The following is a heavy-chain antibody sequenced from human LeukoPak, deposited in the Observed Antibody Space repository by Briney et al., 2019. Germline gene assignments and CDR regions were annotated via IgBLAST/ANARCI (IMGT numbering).Heavy chain of an antibody. Sequence: SETLSLTCTVSGGSISSRSYYWGWIRQPPGKGLEWIGSIYYKGNTYLNPSLKSRVTISEDTSKNQFSLKLNSVTAADTAVYYCARGLEIAAAGRDAFDIWGQGTMVTVSS. V-gene: IGHV4-39*07. D-gene: IGHD6-13*01. CDR2: IYYKGNT. CDR3: ARGLEIAAAGRDAFDI. J-gene: IGHJ3*02. CDR1: GGSISSRSYY.